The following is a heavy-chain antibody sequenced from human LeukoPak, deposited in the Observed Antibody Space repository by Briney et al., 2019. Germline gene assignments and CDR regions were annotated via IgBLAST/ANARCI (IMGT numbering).Heavy chain of an antibody. Sequence: SETLSLTCAVYGGSFSGYYWSWIRQPPGKGLEWIGEINHSGSTNYNPSLKSRVTISVDTSKNQFSLKLSFVTAADTAVYYCARGPVGLRSFDIWGQGTMVTVSS. V-gene: IGHV4-34*01. CDR1: GGSFSGYY. J-gene: IGHJ3*02. CDR2: INHSGST. CDR3: ARGPVGLRSFDI. D-gene: IGHD1-26*01.